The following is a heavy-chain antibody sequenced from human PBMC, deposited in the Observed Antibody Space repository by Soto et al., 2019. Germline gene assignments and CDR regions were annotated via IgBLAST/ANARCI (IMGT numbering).Heavy chain of an antibody. J-gene: IGHJ4*03. D-gene: IGHD7-27*01. CDR2: VHHRGST. CDR3: ARNTGLAPTVWGY. Sequence: QVQLQESGPGLVKPSQTLSLTCSVSGDSIRGGGHYWNWIRQFPGKGLEWIGYVHHRGSTHYNPSLRGRPTISIDTSKNQFSLRLISVTAADTALYYCARNTGLAPTVWGYWGHGTQVTVSS. V-gene: IGHV4-31*03. CDR1: GDSIRGGGHY.